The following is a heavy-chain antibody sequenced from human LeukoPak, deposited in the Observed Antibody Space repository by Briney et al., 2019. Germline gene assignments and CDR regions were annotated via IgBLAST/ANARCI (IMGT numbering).Heavy chain of an antibody. CDR2: IGSTI. CDR3: ATSSSQKYNWFDP. CDR1: GFSLSDYY. D-gene: IGHD6-13*01. J-gene: IGHJ5*02. Sequence: GGSLRLSCVASGFSLSDYYMSWIRQAPGKGLEWVSYIGSTIYYADSVKGRLTISRDNAKNSLYLQMNSLRAEDTAVYYCATSSSQKYNWFDPWGQGTLVTVSS. V-gene: IGHV3-11*01.